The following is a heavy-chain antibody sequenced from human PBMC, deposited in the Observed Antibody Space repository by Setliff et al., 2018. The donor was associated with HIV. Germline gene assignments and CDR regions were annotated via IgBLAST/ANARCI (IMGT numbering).Heavy chain of an antibody. CDR1: GGSLSDYY. CDR2: INHSGST. J-gene: IGHJ4*02. D-gene: IGHD5-18*01. V-gene: IGHV4-34*01. Sequence: KPSETLSLTCGVYGGSLSDYYWNWIRQPPGKGLEWIAEINHSGSTNYNPSLKSRATISVDTSQNQLSLKPSSATAADTAMYYCARYDGYKVSFDNWGPGTLVTVSS. CDR3: ARYDGYKVSFDN.